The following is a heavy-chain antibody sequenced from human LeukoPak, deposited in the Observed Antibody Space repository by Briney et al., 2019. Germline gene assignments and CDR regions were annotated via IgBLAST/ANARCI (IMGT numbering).Heavy chain of an antibody. D-gene: IGHD1-26*01. V-gene: IGHV3-23*01. CDR1: GFTFSSYA. CDR2: ISGSGGST. J-gene: IGHJ6*02. Sequence: GGSLRLSCAASGFTFSSYAMSWVRQAPGKGLEWVSAISGSGGSTYYADSVKGRFTISRDNSKNTLYLQMYSLRAEDTAVYYCAKSRHGATYGLGLDVWGQGTTVTVSS. CDR3: AKSRHGATYGLGLDV.